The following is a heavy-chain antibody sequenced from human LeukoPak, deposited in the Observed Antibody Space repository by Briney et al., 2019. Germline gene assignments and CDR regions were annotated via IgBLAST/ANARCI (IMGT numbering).Heavy chain of an antibody. Sequence: KPSETLSLTCTVSGGSISSSSYYWGWIRQPPGKGLEWIRSIFYTGSTYYNPSLKSRVTISVDTSKNQFSLKLSSVTAADTAVYYCARGVWGTYRYEGTNFDYWGQGTLVTVSS. CDR3: ARGVWGTYRYEGTNFDY. V-gene: IGHV4-39*07. J-gene: IGHJ4*02. CDR2: IFYTGST. D-gene: IGHD3-16*02. CDR1: GGSISSSSYY.